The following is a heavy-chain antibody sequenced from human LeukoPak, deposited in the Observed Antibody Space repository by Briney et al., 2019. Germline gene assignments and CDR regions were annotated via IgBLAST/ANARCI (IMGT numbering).Heavy chain of an antibody. CDR1: GGTFSSYA. J-gene: IGHJ4*02. CDR2: IIPILGIA. CDR3: ARAYCSSTSCYRFDY. Sequence: SVKVSCKASGGTFSSYAMSWVRQAPGQGLEWMGRIIPILGIANYAQKFQGRVTITADKSTSTAYMELSSLRSEDTAVYYCARAYCSSTSCYRFDYWGQGTLVTVPS. V-gene: IGHV1-69*04. D-gene: IGHD2-2*02.